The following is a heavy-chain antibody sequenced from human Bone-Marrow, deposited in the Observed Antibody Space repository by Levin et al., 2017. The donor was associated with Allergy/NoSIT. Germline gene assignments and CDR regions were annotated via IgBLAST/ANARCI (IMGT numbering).Heavy chain of an antibody. V-gene: IGHV1-18*01. D-gene: IGHD6-6*01. Sequence: GESLKISCTASGYTFNEYAITWVRQAPGQGLEWMGWVNAYNVDTQYAQNIQGRVTLTTDTSTSTTYMELRSLRSDDTAVYYCARAEYATSSAIDYWGQGTLVTVSS. CDR1: GYTFNEYA. CDR3: ARAEYATSSAIDY. J-gene: IGHJ4*02. CDR2: VNAYNVDT.